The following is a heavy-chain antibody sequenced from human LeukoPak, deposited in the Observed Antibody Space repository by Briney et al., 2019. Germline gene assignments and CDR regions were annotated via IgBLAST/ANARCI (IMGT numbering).Heavy chain of an antibody. CDR1: GFTVSSNY. Sequence: GGSPRLSCAASGFTVSSNYMSWVRQAPGKGLEWVSVIYSGGSTYYADSVKGRFTISRDNSKNTLYLQMNSLRAEDTAVYYCARGGPNDAFDIWGQGTMVTVSS. D-gene: IGHD5-12*01. CDR2: IYSGGST. CDR3: ARGGPNDAFDI. J-gene: IGHJ3*02. V-gene: IGHV3-66*01.